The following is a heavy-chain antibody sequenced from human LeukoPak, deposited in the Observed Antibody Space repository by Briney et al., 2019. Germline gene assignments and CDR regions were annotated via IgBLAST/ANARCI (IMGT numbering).Heavy chain of an antibody. CDR2: IKQDGSEK. CDR3: AREKGYSSSQNPDYYYYMDV. CDR1: GFTFSDYN. Sequence: AGGSLRLSCAASGFTFSDYNMNWVRRAPGKGLEWVANIKQDGSEKYYVDSVKGRFTISRDNAKNSLHLQMNSLRAEDTAVYYCAREKGYSSSQNPDYYYYMDVWGKGTTVTASS. J-gene: IGHJ6*03. D-gene: IGHD6-6*01. V-gene: IGHV3-7*01.